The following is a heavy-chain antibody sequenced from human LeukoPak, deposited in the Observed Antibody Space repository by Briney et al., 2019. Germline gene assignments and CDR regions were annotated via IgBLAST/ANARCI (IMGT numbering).Heavy chain of an antibody. CDR1: GGSISSSF. D-gene: IGHD6-13*01. CDR2: IYYTGST. Sequence: SETLSLTCTVSGGSISSSFWSWIRQPPGRGLEYIGYIYYTGSTDYNPSLKGRVTISVDTSKNQFSLKLSSVTAADTAVYYCARGPGSPKQLVRPYFDYWGQGTLVTVSS. V-gene: IGHV4-59*12. CDR3: ARGPGSPKQLVRPYFDY. J-gene: IGHJ4*02.